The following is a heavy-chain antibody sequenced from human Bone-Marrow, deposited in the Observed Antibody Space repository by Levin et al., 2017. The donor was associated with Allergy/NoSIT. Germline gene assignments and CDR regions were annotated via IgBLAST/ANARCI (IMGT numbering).Heavy chain of an antibody. CDR2: IGGKVYGGTR. J-gene: IGHJ6*02. CDR3: TTGGRNTPMIASSMDV. V-gene: IGHV3-49*04. D-gene: IGHD2-21*01. CDR1: GFDFGDVG. Sequence: SCTSSGFDFGDVGMNWVRQAPGKGLEWVAVIGGKVYGGTRQYAASVQGRFTISRDDSKSVAYLQMNSLKTEDTAVYYCTTGGRNTPMIASSMDVWGQGTTVTVSS.